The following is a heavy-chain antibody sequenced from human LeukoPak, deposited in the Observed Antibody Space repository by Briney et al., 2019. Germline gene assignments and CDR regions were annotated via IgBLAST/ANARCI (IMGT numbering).Heavy chain of an antibody. V-gene: IGHV4-30-4*08. Sequence: SQTLSLTCTVSGDSISSGLYYWIWIRQPAGKGLEWIGYIYYSGSTYYNPSLKSRVTISVDTSKNQFTLKLSSVTAADTAVYYCARSRWLRLPDYWGQGTLVTVSS. CDR3: ARSRWLRLPDY. CDR2: IYYSGST. J-gene: IGHJ4*02. CDR1: GDSISSGLYY. D-gene: IGHD5-12*01.